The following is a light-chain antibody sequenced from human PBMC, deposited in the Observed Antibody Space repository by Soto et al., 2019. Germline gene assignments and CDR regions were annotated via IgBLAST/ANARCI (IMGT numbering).Light chain of an antibody. V-gene: IGLV2-14*01. J-gene: IGLJ1*01. CDR3: NSYTSSSTLLYV. CDR2: DVS. CDR1: SSDVGGYNY. Sequence: SALTQPASVSGSPGQSITISCTGTSSDVGGYNYVSWYQHHPGKAPKLMIYDVSNRPSGVSNRFSGSKSDNTASLTISGLQAEDEADYYCNSYTSSSTLLYVFGTGTKVTVL.